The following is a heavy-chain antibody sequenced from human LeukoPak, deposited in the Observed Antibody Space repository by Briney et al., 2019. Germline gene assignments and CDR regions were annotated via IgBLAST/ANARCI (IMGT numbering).Heavy chain of an antibody. D-gene: IGHD2-8*01. J-gene: IGHJ6*03. CDR3: ARDSTNGYYYYMDV. V-gene: IGHV4-31*03. CDR1: GGSISSGGYY. CDR2: IYYSGST. Sequence: SETLSLTCTVSGGSISSGGYYWSWIRQHPGKGLEWIGYIYYSGSTYYNPSLKSRVTISVDTSKNQFSLKLSSVTAADTAVYYCARDSTNGYYYYMDVWGKGTTVTVSS.